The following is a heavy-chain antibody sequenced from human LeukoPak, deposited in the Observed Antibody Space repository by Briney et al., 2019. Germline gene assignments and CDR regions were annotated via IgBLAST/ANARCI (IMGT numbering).Heavy chain of an antibody. CDR2: ISHGGNNK. J-gene: IGHJ4*02. CDR3: AKDRIGVAAPKAYFDY. CDR1: GFTLSTYG. V-gene: IGHV3-30*18. D-gene: IGHD6-19*01. Sequence: GMSLILSCAASGFTLSTYGMHWVRQARGRGVEGVVVISHGGNNKYYADSVKGRFTISRDNSKNTVYLQMNSLTTEDTAVYYCAKDRIGVAAPKAYFDYWGKGTLVT.